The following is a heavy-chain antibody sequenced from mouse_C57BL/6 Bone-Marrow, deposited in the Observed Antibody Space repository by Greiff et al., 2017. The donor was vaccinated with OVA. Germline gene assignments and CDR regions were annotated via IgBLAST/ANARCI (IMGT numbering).Heavy chain of an antibody. V-gene: IGHV5-16*01. J-gene: IGHJ1*03. Sequence: EVKVVESEGGLVQPGSSMKLSCTASGFTFSDYYMAWVRQVPEKGLEWVANINYDGSSTYYLDSLKSRFIISRDNAKNILYLQMSSLKSEDTATYYCARVHLHYHGYFDVWGTGTTVTVSS. CDR3: ARVHLHYHGYFDV. CDR2: INYDGSST. CDR1: GFTFSDYY. D-gene: IGHD1-2*01.